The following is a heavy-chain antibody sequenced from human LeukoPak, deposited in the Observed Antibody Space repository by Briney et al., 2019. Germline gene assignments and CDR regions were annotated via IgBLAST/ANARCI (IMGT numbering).Heavy chain of an antibody. V-gene: IGHV5-51*01. CDR1: GYSFTNYW. CDR3: ARHHYSGLYNWFDP. D-gene: IGHD1-26*01. CDR2: IYPGDSDT. Sequence: GESLKISCKCSGYSFTNYWLAWVRQMPGQGLEWMGIIYPGDSDTRYSPSFQGQVTISADKSISTAYLQWSGLKASDTAMYYCARHHYSGLYNWFDPWGQGTLVTVSS. J-gene: IGHJ5*02.